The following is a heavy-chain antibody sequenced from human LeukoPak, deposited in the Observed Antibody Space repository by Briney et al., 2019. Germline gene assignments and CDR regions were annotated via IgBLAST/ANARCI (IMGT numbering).Heavy chain of an antibody. V-gene: IGHV3-74*01. CDR2: INPGNIT. J-gene: IGHJ4*02. CDR3: ARPFYFDSIDI. D-gene: IGHD3-22*01. Sequence: GGSLRLSCVASGFTFSSSFMDWVRQVPGKGLAWVSRINPGNITTYADSVKGRFTISIDKAKNKLYLQMNSLRAEDTAVYYCARPFYFDSIDIWGQGTLVTVSS. CDR1: GFTFSSSF.